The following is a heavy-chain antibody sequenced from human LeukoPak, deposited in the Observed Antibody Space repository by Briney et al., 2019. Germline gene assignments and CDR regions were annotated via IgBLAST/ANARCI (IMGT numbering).Heavy chain of an antibody. J-gene: IGHJ4*02. Sequence: SETLSLTCTVSGGSISSSSYYWGWIRQPPGKGLEWIGSIYYSGSTYYNPSLKSRVTISVDTSKNQFSLKLSSVTAADTAVYYCARGRSSGENFDYWGQGTLVTVSS. CDR3: ARGRSSGENFDY. V-gene: IGHV4-39*07. CDR2: IYYSGST. CDR1: GGSISSSSYY. D-gene: IGHD3-22*01.